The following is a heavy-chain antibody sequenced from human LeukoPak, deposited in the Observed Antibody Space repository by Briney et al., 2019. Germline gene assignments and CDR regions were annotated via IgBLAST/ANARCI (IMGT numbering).Heavy chain of an antibody. CDR3: ARSRGYYYMDV. V-gene: IGHV1-2*06. CDR1: GYTFTSYD. J-gene: IGHJ6*03. CDR2: INPNNGGT. Sequence: GASVKVSCKASGYTFTSYDINWVRQAPGQGLEWMGRINPNNGGTNNAQKFQGRVTMTRDTSISTAYMELSRLRSDDTAVYYCARSRGYYYMDVWGKGTTVTVSS.